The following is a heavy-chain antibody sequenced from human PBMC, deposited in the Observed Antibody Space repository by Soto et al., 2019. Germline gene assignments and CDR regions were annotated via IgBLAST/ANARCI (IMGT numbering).Heavy chain of an antibody. CDR1: GGTFSSYT. CDR3: ARRGRDVYNNDAFDI. Sequence: QVQLVQSGAEVKKPGSSVKVSCKASGGTFSSYTISWVRQAPGQGLEWMGRIIPILGIANYAQKFQGRVTITADKSTSTAYMELSSLRSDDTAVYYCARRGRDVYNNDAFDIWGQGTMVTVSS. V-gene: IGHV1-69*02. D-gene: IGHD1-1*01. CDR2: IIPILGIA. J-gene: IGHJ3*02.